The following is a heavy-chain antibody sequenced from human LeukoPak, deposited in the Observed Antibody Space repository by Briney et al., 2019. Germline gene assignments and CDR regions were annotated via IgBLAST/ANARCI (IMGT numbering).Heavy chain of an antibody. D-gene: IGHD1-20*01. V-gene: IGHV3-66*01. CDR1: GFTVSSNY. CDR3: ARDTLTGTPFDY. Sequence: GGSLRLSCAASGFTVSSNYMSWVRQAPGKGLEWVSVIYSGGSTYYADSVKGRLNISRDNSKNTMYLQMNSMRAEDTAVYYCARDTLTGTPFDYWGLGTLVTVSS. J-gene: IGHJ4*02. CDR2: IYSGGST.